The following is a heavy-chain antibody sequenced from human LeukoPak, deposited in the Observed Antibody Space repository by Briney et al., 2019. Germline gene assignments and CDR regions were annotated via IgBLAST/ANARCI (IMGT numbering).Heavy chain of an antibody. V-gene: IGHV1-2*02. J-gene: IGHJ6*03. D-gene: IGHD3-3*01. CDR1: AYTFTGYY. CDR3: ARDYGVFGVVSLYYYMDV. Sequence: ASVRVSCKASAYTFTGYYMHWVRQAPGQGLEWMGWINPNSGGTNYAQKFQGRVTMTRDTSISTAYMELSRMRSDDTAVYYCARDYGVFGVVSLYYYMDVWGKGTTVTVSS. CDR2: INPNSGGT.